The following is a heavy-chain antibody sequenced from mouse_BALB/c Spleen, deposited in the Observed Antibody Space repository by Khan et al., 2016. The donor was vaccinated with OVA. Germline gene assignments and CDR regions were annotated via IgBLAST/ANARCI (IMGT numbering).Heavy chain of an antibody. CDR2: ISSGGSYT. Sequence: EVELVESGGGLVRPGGSLKLSCAASGFSFSSYSMSWVRQTPEKRLEWVATISSGGSYTYYPDSVKGRFTISRDNAKNTQHLQVNSLRSEDTAMYYWTGHRGYYGSSPYFDYWGKGTTLTVSS. D-gene: IGHD1-1*01. CDR3: TGHRGYYGSSPYFDY. CDR1: GFSFSSYS. J-gene: IGHJ2*01. V-gene: IGHV5-6-4*01.